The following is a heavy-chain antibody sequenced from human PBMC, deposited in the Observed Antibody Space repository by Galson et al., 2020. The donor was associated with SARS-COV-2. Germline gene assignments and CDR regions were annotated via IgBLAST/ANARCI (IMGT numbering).Heavy chain of an antibody. V-gene: IGHV1-2*02. CDR2: INPNDDST. CDR1: GYTFTDYY. CDR3: AREALSEITIFGVVIYRYFDY. J-gene: IGHJ4*02. D-gene: IGHD3-3*01. Sequence: ASVKVSCKASGYTFTDYYIHWLRQAPGHGLEWMGWINPNDDSTVYALKFQGKFIMTVDTSITTAYMDLSSLRSDDTAVYYCAREALSEITIFGVVIYRYFDYWGQGTLVTVSS.